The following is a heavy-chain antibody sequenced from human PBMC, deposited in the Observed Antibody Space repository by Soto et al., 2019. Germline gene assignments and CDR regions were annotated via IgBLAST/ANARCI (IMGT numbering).Heavy chain of an antibody. CDR1: GFTFSTYA. Sequence: QVQLVESGGGVVQPGRSLRLSCAASGFTFSTYAMNWVRQAPGKGLEWVALISYDGSNKYYADSVKGRFTISRDNSKNTLYLQMNSLRGEDTAVYYCARDGNTYYCDRQDYWGQGSLVTVSS. V-gene: IGHV3-30-3*01. D-gene: IGHD3-22*01. CDR3: ARDGNTYYCDRQDY. CDR2: ISYDGSNK. J-gene: IGHJ4*02.